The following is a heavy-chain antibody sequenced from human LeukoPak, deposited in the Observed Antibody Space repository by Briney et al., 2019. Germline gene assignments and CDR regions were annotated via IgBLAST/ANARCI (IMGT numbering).Heavy chain of an antibody. D-gene: IGHD6-6*01. CDR2: IYPGDSDT. V-gene: IGHV5-51*01. J-gene: IGHJ3*02. CDR3: ACLSIAARGGSDAFDI. CDR1: GYSFTSYW. Sequence: GESLKISCKGSGYSFTSYWIGWVRQMPGKGLEWMGIIYPGDSDTRYSPSFQGQVTISADKSISTAYLQWSSLKASDTAMYYCACLSIAARGGSDAFDIWGQGTMVTVSS.